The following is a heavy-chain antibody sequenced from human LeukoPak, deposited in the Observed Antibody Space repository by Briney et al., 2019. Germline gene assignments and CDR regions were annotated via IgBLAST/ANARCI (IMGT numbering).Heavy chain of an antibody. CDR1: GFTFSSYG. CDR2: ISYDGSNK. CDR3: AKELAVADPGDY. Sequence: GRSLRLSCAASGFTFSSYGMHWVRRAPGKGLEWVAVISYDGSNKYYADSVKGRFTISRDNSKNTLYLQMNSLGAEDTAVYYCAKELAVADPGDYWGQGTLVTVSS. D-gene: IGHD6-19*01. J-gene: IGHJ4*02. V-gene: IGHV3-30*18.